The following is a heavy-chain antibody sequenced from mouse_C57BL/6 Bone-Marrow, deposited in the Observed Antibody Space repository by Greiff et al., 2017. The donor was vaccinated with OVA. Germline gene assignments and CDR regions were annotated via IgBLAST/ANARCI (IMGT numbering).Heavy chain of an antibody. D-gene: IGHD2-3*01. CDR2: ISDGGSYT. V-gene: IGHV5-4*01. CDR3: ARDRLLLFDY. Sequence: EVKLVESGGGLVKPGGSLKLSCAASGFTFSSYAMSWVRQTPAKRLEWVATISDGGSYTYYPDNVKGRFTISRDNAKNNLYLQMSHLKSEDTAMYYCARDRLLLFDYWGQGTTLTVSS. CDR1: GFTFSSYA. J-gene: IGHJ2*01.